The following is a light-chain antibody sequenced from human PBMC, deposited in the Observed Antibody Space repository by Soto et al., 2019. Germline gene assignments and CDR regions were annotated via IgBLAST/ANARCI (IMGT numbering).Light chain of an antibody. CDR1: KSNIGAGFA. J-gene: IGLJ1*01. V-gene: IGLV1-40*01. CDR2: DNT. Sequence: QSVLTQPPSVSGAPGQRVTISCTGRKSNIGAGFAVHWYQHIPGAAPRLLIYDNTDRPSGVPDRFSASTSGTSASLTINGLQAEDEGDYYGQSYDSRLTGSYVFGTGTKLTVL. CDR3: QSYDSRLTGSYV.